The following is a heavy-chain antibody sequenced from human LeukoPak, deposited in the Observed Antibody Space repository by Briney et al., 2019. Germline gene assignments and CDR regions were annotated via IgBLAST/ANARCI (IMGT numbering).Heavy chain of an antibody. CDR3: AKVWSGWYYFDY. V-gene: IGHV3-23*01. CDR2: ISGSGGST. CDR1: GFTFSSYA. D-gene: IGHD6-19*01. J-gene: IGHJ4*02. Sequence: PGGSLRLSCAASGFTFSSYAMSWVRQAPGKGLEWVPAISGSGGSTYYADSVKGRFTISRDNSKNTLYLQMNSLRAEDTAVYYCAKVWSGWYYFDYWGQGTLVTVSS.